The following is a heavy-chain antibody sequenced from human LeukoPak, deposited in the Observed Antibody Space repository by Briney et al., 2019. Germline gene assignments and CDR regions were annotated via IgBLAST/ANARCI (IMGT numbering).Heavy chain of an antibody. CDR3: ARGGYYDSSDAFDI. Sequence: ASETLSLTCTVSGGSISSYYWSWIRRPPGKGLEWIGYIYYSGSTNYNPSLKSRVTISVDTSKNQFSLKLSSVTAADTAVYYCARGGYYDSSDAFDIWGQGTMVTVSS. D-gene: IGHD3-22*01. CDR1: GGSISSYY. V-gene: IGHV4-59*01. CDR2: IYYSGST. J-gene: IGHJ3*02.